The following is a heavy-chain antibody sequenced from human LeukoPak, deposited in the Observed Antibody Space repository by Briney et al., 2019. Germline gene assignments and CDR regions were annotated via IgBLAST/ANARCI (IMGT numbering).Heavy chain of an antibody. CDR2: IYYSGST. CDR1: GGSISSSSYY. V-gene: IGHV4-39*07. CDR3: ARVAGSSWYLRNWFDP. Sequence: PSETLSLTCTVSGGSISSSSYYWGWIRQPPGKGLEWIGSIYYSGSTYYNPSLKSRVTISVDTSKNQFSVKLSSVTAADTAVYYCARVAGSSWYLRNWFDPWGQGTLVTVSS. D-gene: IGHD6-13*01. J-gene: IGHJ5*02.